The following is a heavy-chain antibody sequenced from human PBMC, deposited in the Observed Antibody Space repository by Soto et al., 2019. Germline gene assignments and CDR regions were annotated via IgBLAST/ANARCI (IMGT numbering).Heavy chain of an antibody. CDR3: AKEISSGYYGGYYYYGMDV. CDR2: ISYDGSNK. J-gene: IGHJ6*02. V-gene: IGHV3-30*18. Sequence: GGSLRLSCSASGFTFSSYSMNWVRQAPGKGLEWVAVISYDGSNKYYADSVKGRFTISRDNSKNTLYLQMNSLRAEDTAVYYCAKEISSGYYGGYYYYGMDVWGQGTTVTVSS. D-gene: IGHD3-3*01. CDR1: GFTFSSYS.